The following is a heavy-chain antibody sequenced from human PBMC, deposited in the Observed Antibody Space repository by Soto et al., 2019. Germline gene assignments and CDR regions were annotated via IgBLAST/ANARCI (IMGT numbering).Heavy chain of an antibody. D-gene: IGHD5-18*01. Sequence: GGSLRLSCAASGFTFSSYAMSWFRQAPGKGLEWVSAISGSGGSTYYADSVKGRFTISRDNSKNTLYLQMNSLRAEDTAVYYCAKDALNVKSIQLWLGWGQGTLVTVSS. CDR1: GFTFSSYA. V-gene: IGHV3-23*01. CDR3: AKDALNVKSIQLWLG. J-gene: IGHJ4*02. CDR2: ISGSGGST.